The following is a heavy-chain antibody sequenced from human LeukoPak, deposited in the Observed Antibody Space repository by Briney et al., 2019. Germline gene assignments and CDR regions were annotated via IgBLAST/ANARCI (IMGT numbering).Heavy chain of an antibody. V-gene: IGHV4-61*02. D-gene: IGHD4-17*01. J-gene: IGHJ4*02. CDR2: IYASGST. CDR3: ARGIESYGDYGY. CDR1: GGSISSGSYY. Sequence: PSQTLSLTCTVSGGSISSGSYYWGWIRQPAGKGLEWIGRIYASGSTNYNPSLKSRVTISVDTSKNQFSLKLSSLTAADTAIYYCARGIESYGDYGYWGQGILVTVSS.